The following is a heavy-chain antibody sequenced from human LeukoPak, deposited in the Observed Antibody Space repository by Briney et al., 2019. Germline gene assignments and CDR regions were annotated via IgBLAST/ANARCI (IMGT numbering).Heavy chain of an antibody. D-gene: IGHD3-22*01. CDR3: ARGPGRYYDSSGYYYY. J-gene: IGHJ4*02. CDR2: IYSGGST. CDR1: GFTVSSNC. Sequence: GGSLRLSCAASGFTVSSNCMSWVRQAPGKGLEWVSVIYSGGSTYYADSVKGRFTIPRDNSKNTLYLQMNSLRAEDTAVYYCARGPGRYYDSSGYYYYWGQGTLVTVSS. V-gene: IGHV3-53*01.